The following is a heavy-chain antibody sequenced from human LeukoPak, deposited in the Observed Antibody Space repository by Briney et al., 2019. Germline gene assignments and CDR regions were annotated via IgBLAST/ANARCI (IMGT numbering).Heavy chain of an antibody. J-gene: IGHJ6*02. Sequence: SVKVSCKASGGSFSKYAISWVRQAPGQGLEWMGRIIPILGVIHYAQKFQGRVTITADTSTSTAYMELSSLRSDDTAVYYCAKEQNQGHCSGLNCYSNYYYYGMDVWGQGATVTVSS. D-gene: IGHD2-15*01. CDR3: AKEQNQGHCSGLNCYSNYYYYGMDV. CDR2: IIPILGVI. CDR1: GGSFSKYA. V-gene: IGHV1-69*04.